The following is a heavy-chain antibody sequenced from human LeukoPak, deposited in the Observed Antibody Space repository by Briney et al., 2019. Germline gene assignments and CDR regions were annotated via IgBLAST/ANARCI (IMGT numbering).Heavy chain of an antibody. CDR3: AKRYCSSTSCSYYYYYGLDV. J-gene: IGHJ6*02. D-gene: IGHD2-2*01. Sequence: GGSLRLSCATSGFAFSSYAMGWVRQAPGKGLEWVSAIIGSGDSTYYADSVKGRFTISRDNSKNTLYLQMNSLRAEDTAVYYCAKRYCSSTSCSYYYYYGLDVWGQGTTVTVSS. V-gene: IGHV3-23*01. CDR2: IIGSGDST. CDR1: GFAFSSYA.